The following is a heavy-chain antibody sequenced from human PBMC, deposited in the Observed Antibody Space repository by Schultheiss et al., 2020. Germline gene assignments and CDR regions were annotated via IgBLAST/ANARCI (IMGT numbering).Heavy chain of an antibody. CDR1: GFTFSNAW. V-gene: IGHV3-15*07. J-gene: IGHJ6*02. D-gene: IGHD2-21*02. CDR3: AKEIMAVTAPYRPVGYGMDV. CDR2: IKSKTDGGTT. Sequence: GGSLRLSCAASGFTFSNAWMNWVRQAPGKGLEWVGRIKSKTDGGTTDYATPVKGRFTISRDDSKNTLYLQMNSLRAEDTAVYYCAKEIMAVTAPYRPVGYGMDVWGQGTTVTVSS.